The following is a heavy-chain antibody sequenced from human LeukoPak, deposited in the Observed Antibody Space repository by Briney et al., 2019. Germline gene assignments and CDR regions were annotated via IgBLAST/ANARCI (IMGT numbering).Heavy chain of an antibody. CDR1: GYTFTGYY. Sequence: ASVKVSCKASGYTFTGYYMHWVRQAPGQGLEWIGWINPNSGGTNYAQKFQGRVTMTRDTSISTAYMELSRLRSDDTAVYYCARDLGEYSSSSGDYWGQGTLVTVSS. CDR2: INPNSGGT. V-gene: IGHV1-2*02. D-gene: IGHD6-6*01. CDR3: ARDLGEYSSSSGDY. J-gene: IGHJ4*02.